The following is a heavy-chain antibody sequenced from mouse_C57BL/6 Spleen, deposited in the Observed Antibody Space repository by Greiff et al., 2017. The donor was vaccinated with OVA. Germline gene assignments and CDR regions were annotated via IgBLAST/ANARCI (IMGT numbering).Heavy chain of an antibody. D-gene: IGHD2-2*01. CDR2: IDPETGGT. V-gene: IGHV1-15*01. J-gene: IGHJ3*01. CDR3: TRYMVTTKGFAY. CDR1: GYTFTDYE. Sequence: QVQLQQSGAELVRPGASVTLSCKASGYTFTDYEMHWVKQTPVHGLEWIGAIDPETGGTAYNQKFKGKAILTADKSSSTAYMELRSLTSEDSAVYYCTRYMVTTKGFAYWGQGTLVTVSA.